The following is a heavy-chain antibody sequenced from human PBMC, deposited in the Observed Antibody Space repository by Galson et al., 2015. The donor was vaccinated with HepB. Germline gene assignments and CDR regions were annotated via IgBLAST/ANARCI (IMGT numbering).Heavy chain of an antibody. V-gene: IGHV1-46*03. CDR2: INPSGGST. CDR1: GYTFTSYY. D-gene: IGHD3-3*01. Sequence: SVKVSCKASGYTFTSYYMHWVRQAPGQGLEWMGIINPSGGSTSYAQKFQGRVTMTRDTSTSTVYMELSSLRSEDTAVYYCARGSYDFWSGFSRSLSPRDLYYMDVWGKGTKVTVAS. J-gene: IGHJ6*03. CDR3: ARGSYDFWSGFSRSLSPRDLYYMDV.